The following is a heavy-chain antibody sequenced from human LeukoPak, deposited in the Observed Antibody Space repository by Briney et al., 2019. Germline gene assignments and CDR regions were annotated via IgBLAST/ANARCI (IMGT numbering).Heavy chain of an antibody. J-gene: IGHJ4*02. CDR3: ARGHYSNYSFDY. V-gene: IGHV4-34*01. D-gene: IGHD4-11*01. Sequence: IPSETLSLTCAVYGGSFSGYYWSWIRQPPGKGLEWIGEINHSGSTNYNPSLKSRVTISVDTSKNQFSLKLSSVTAAVTAVYYCARGHYSNYSFDYWGQGTLVTVSS. CDR2: INHSGST. CDR1: GGSFSGYY.